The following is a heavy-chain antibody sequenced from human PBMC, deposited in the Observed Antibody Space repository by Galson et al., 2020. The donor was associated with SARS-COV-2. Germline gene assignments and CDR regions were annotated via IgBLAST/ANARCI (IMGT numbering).Heavy chain of an antibody. D-gene: IGHD1-26*01. J-gene: IGHJ4*02. CDR1: GFTFSSYA. CDR3: ARVLGGSYLGHFDY. CDR2: ISYDGSNK. V-gene: IGHV3-30-3*01. Sequence: GGSLRLSCAASGFTFSSYAMHWVRQAPGKGLEWVAVISYDGSNKYYADSVKGRFTISRDNSKNTLYLQMNSLRAEDTAVYYCARVLGGSYLGHFDYWGQGTLVTVSS.